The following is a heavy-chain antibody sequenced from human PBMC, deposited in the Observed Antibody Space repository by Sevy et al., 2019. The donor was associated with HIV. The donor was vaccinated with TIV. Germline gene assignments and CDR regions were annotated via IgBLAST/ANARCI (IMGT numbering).Heavy chain of an antibody. Sequence: GGSLRLSCAASGFTFSKYSMSWVRQPPGKGLEWVSTLSFGCGEINYADSVKGRFTISRDNSKGSVYLQMNNLRPEDTAVYYCAREGCTKPHDYWGQEPWSPSPQ. CDR1: GFTFSKYS. D-gene: IGHD2-8*01. CDR3: AREGCTKPHDY. CDR2: LSFGCGEI. J-gene: IGHJ4*01. V-gene: IGHV3-23*01.